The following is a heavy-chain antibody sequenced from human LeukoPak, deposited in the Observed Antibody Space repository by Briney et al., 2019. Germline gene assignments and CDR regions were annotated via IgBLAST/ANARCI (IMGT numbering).Heavy chain of an antibody. J-gene: IGHJ4*02. CDR2: INWNGGST. CDR3: ARDRVIAAVRPASFDY. D-gene: IGHD6-13*01. Sequence: GGSLRLSCAASGFTFDDYGMTWVRQAPGKGLEWVSGINWNGGSTGYADSVKGRFTISRDNAKKSLYLQMNSLRAEDTALYYCARDRVIAAVRPASFDYWGQGTLVTASS. CDR1: GFTFDDYG. V-gene: IGHV3-20*04.